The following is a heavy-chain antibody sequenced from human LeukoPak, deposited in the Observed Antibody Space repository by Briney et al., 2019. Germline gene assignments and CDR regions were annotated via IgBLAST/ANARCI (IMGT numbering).Heavy chain of an antibody. V-gene: IGHV3-23*01. D-gene: IGHD6-19*01. CDR1: GFSFTNYA. CDR2: ISGSGGST. CDR3: AKPYSTGWDAYEM. J-gene: IGHJ3*02. Sequence: PGGSLRLSCAASGFSFTNYAMSGVRQPPGKGLEWVSSISGSGGSTYYADSVKGRFTISRENSKNTLYLQMNSLRADDAAIYFWAKPYSTGWDAYEMWGQGTMVTVSS.